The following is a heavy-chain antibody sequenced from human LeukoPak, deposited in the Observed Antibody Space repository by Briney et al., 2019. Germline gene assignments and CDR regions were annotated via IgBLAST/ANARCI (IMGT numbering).Heavy chain of an antibody. J-gene: IGHJ3*02. V-gene: IGHV3-21*01. Sequence: PGGSLRLSCAASGFTFSSYSMNWVRQAPGKGLEWVSSISSGSSFIYYADSVKGRFTISRDNAKNSLYLQMNSLRAEDTAVYYCARDSGSPQDAFHIWGQGTMVTVSS. CDR3: ARDSGSPQDAFHI. CDR2: ISSGSSFI. CDR1: GFTFSSYS. D-gene: IGHD6-13*01.